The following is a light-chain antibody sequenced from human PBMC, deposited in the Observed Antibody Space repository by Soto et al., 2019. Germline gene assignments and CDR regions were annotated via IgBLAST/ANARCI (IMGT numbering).Light chain of an antibody. Sequence: QSVLTQPASVSGSPGQSITISCTGSSNDIGAYKYVSWYQQYPGKAPKLIIFEVSNRPSGVSNRFSGSKSGNTASLTIAGLPAEDEADYHCSSYTTGSTLYVFGGGTKVTVL. V-gene: IGLV2-14*01. CDR1: SNDIGAYKY. CDR3: SSYTTGSTLYV. CDR2: EVS. J-gene: IGLJ1*01.